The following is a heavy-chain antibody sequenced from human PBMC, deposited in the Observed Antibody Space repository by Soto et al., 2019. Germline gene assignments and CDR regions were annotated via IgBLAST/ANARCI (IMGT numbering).Heavy chain of an antibody. CDR3: ARHDTVTTYYYCGMDV. J-gene: IGHJ6*02. V-gene: IGHV5-51*01. CDR1: GYSFTSYW. D-gene: IGHD4-17*01. Sequence: GESLKISCKGSGYSFTSYWIGWVRQMPGKGLEWMGIIYPGDSDTRYSPSFQVQVTISADKSISTAYLQLSSLKASDTAMYYCARHDTVTTYYYCGMDVWGQGTTVIVSS. CDR2: IYPGDSDT.